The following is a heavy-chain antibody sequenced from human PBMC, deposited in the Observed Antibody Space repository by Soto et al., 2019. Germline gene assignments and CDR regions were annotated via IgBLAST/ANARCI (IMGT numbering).Heavy chain of an antibody. Sequence: AQLLESGGGLVQPGGSLRLSCAASGFTFSIYAMSWVRQAPGKGLEWVSGIGGGGDDTNYADSVKGRFIISRDNSKNTLYLQMNSLRAEDTAVYYCARDKASVYYDFWNGYYYYYGMDVWGQGTTVTVSS. CDR1: GFTFSIYA. D-gene: IGHD3-3*01. CDR2: IGGGGDDT. J-gene: IGHJ6*02. CDR3: ARDKASVYYDFWNGYYYYYGMDV. V-gene: IGHV3-23*01.